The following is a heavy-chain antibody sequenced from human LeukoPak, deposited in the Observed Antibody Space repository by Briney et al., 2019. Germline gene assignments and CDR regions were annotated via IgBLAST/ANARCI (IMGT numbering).Heavy chain of an antibody. D-gene: IGHD3-16*02. V-gene: IGHV4-59*08. CDR1: GGSISSYY. Sequence: SETLSLTCTVSGGSISSYYWSWIRQPPGKGLEWIGYIYYSGSTNYNPSLKSRVTISVDTSKNQFSLKLSSVTAADTAVYYCARQGHDYVWGSYQTGAFDIWGQGTMVTVSS. J-gene: IGHJ3*02. CDR2: IYYSGST. CDR3: ARQGHDYVWGSYQTGAFDI.